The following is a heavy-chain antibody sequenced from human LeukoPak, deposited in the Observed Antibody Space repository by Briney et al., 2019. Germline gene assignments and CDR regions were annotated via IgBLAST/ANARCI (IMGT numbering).Heavy chain of an antibody. Sequence: PSETLSLTCTVSGGSISNNYWSWMRQPPGKGLEWIGYISYSGSTHYNPSLKSRVTISVGTSKNHFSLELSSVTAADTAVYYCARDLNGSGSYFDFWGQGALVTVSS. CDR2: ISYSGST. D-gene: IGHD3-10*01. CDR1: GGSISNNY. CDR3: ARDLNGSGSYFDF. J-gene: IGHJ4*02. V-gene: IGHV4-59*01.